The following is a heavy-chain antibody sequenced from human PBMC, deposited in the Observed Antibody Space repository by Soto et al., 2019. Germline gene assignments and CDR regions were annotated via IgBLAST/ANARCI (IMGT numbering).Heavy chain of an antibody. CDR1: GGSISSGGDY. V-gene: IGHV4-31*03. D-gene: IGHD1-26*01. J-gene: IGHJ6*02. Sequence: QVQLQESGPGLVKPSQTLSLTCTVSGGSISSGGDYWSWIRQHPGKGLEWIGYIYYSGSTSYNPSFQSRVTFSVDTSYNNLSLKLLCVAAAETAVFYCCGATPSYYYGMDVWGQGTTVTVSS. CDR3: CGATPSYYYGMDV. CDR2: IYYSGST.